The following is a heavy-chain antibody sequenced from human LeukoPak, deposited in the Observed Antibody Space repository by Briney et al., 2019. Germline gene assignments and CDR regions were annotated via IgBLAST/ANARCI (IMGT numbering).Heavy chain of an antibody. Sequence: HTGGSLRLSCGASGFTFSTFGMSWVRQAPGKGLEWVSGISGSAGRTYYTDSVKGRFTISRDNSKNTLYLQMNSLRAEDTAVYYCAKESFSSWYEGPDYWGQGTLVTVSS. CDR1: GFTFSTFG. D-gene: IGHD6-13*01. J-gene: IGHJ4*02. V-gene: IGHV3-23*01. CDR2: ISGSAGRT. CDR3: AKESFSSWYEGPDY.